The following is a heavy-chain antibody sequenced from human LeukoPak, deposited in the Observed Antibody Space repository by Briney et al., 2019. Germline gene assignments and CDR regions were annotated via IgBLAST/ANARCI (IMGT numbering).Heavy chain of an antibody. CDR2: INHSGST. CDR1: GGSFSGYY. Sequence: PSETLSLTCAVYGGSFSGYYWSWIRQPPGKGLEWIGEINHSGSTNYNPSLKSRVTISVDTFKNQFSLKLSSVTAADTAVYYCARLRRTYYYGSGSYSWFDPWGQGTLVTVSS. V-gene: IGHV4-34*01. J-gene: IGHJ5*02. CDR3: ARLRRTYYYGSGSYSWFDP. D-gene: IGHD3-10*01.